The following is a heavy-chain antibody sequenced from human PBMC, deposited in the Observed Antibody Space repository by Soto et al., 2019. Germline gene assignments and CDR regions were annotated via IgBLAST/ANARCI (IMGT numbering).Heavy chain of an antibody. CDR1: GYRFTNYW. D-gene: IGHD3-22*01. CDR2: IYPSDSYI. J-gene: IGHJ6*02. Sequence: PGESLKISCKGSGYRFTNYWIGWVRQMPGKGLEWMGFIYPSDSYINYSPSFQGHVTISADKSISTAYLQWSSLKASDTAMYYCARVVGYYDSSGYSYYYYGMDVWGQGTTVTVSS. CDR3: ARVVGYYDSSGYSYYYYGMDV. V-gene: IGHV5-10-1*01.